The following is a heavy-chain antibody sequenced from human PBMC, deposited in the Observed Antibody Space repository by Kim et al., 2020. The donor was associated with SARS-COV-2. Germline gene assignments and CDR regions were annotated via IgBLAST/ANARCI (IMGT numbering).Heavy chain of an antibody. Sequence: ASVKVSCKASGYTFISHAIHWVRQAPGQRLEWLGWIKAGSGDTKYSQKFQGRVTITRDTSASTAYMELSSLRSEDTAVYYCARDFSAANDYWGQGTLVTV. V-gene: IGHV1-3*01. CDR3: ARDFSAANDY. D-gene: IGHD2-2*01. J-gene: IGHJ4*02. CDR1: GYTFISHA. CDR2: IKAGSGDT.